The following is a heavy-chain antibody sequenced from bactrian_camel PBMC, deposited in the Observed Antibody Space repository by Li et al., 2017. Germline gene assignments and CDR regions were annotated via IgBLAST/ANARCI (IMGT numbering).Heavy chain of an antibody. V-gene: IGHV3S53*01. CDR2: IDTDLTT. J-gene: IGHJ4*01. D-gene: IGHD6*01. CDR3: AAGIVDGPVLRREAYQY. Sequence: HVQLVESGGGAVEAGGSLRLACVASGYTYDAYDLGWFRQAPGKEREGVAAIDTDLTTEYADSVKGRFTIAVDKAKNTVYLQMNRLKPEDSATYYCAAGIVDGPVLRREAYQYWGQGTQVTVS. CDR1: GYTYDAYD.